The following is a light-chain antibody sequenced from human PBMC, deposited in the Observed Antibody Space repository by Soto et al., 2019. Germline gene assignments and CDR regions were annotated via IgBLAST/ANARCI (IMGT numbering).Light chain of an antibody. CDR3: QQRSNWPPIT. CDR2: DAS. Sequence: ERATLSCRASQSVYNYLDWFQQKPGQAPRLLIYDASNRATGIPARFSGSGSGTDFTLTISSLEPEDFAVYYCQQRSNWPPITFGQGTRLEIK. J-gene: IGKJ5*01. V-gene: IGKV3-11*01. CDR1: QSVYNY.